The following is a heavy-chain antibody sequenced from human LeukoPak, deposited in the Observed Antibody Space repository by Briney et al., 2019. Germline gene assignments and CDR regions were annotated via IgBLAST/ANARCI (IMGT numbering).Heavy chain of an antibody. J-gene: IGHJ3*02. Sequence: PGGSLRLSCAASGFTFSSYGMHWVRQAPGKGLEWVAVIWYDGSNKYYADSVKGRFTISRDNYKNTLYLQMHSLRAEDTAVYYCARDNGRWILDAFDIWGQGTMVTVSS. V-gene: IGHV3-33*01. CDR1: GFTFSSYG. D-gene: IGHD5-18*01. CDR2: IWYDGSNK. CDR3: ARDNGRWILDAFDI.